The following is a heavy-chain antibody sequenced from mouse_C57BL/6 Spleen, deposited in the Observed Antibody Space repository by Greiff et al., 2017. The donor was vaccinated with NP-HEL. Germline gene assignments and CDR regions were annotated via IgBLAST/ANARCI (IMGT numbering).Heavy chain of an antibody. V-gene: IGHV1-26*01. J-gene: IGHJ2*01. Sequence: EVQLQQSGPELVKPGASVKISCKASGYTFTDYYMNWVKQSHGKSLEWIGDINPNNGGTSYNQKFKGKATLTVDKSSSTAYMELRSLTSEDSAVYYCASPGTRDPYYFDYWGQGTTLTVSS. CDR2: INPNNGGT. CDR1: GYTFTDYY. CDR3: ASPGTRDPYYFDY. D-gene: IGHD4-1*01.